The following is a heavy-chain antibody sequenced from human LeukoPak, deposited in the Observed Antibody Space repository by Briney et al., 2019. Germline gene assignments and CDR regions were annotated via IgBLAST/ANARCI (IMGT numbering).Heavy chain of an antibody. Sequence: ASVKVSCKASGGTFTSYYMHWVRQAPGQGLEWMGIINPSGGSTSYAQKFQGRVTMTRDMSTSTVYMELSSLRSEDTAVYYCASRSPAIHRPVDYYYYMDVWGKGTTVTVSS. CDR2: INPSGGST. D-gene: IGHD1-26*01. CDR3: ASRSPAIHRPVDYYYYMDV. J-gene: IGHJ6*03. V-gene: IGHV1-46*01. CDR1: GGTFTSYY.